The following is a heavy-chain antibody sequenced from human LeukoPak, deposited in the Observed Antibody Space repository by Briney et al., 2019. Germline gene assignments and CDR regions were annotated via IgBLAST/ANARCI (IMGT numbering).Heavy chain of an antibody. CDR1: GYTRTELS. Sequence: ASVKVSCKVSGYTRTELSMHWVRQAPGKGLEWMGGSDPEDGETIYAQKFQGRVTMAEDTSTDTAYMELSSLRSEDTAVSYCAKPTHARGGPWFDPWGQGTLVTVSS. CDR2: SDPEDGET. J-gene: IGHJ5*02. CDR3: AKPTHARGGPWFDP. D-gene: IGHD1-14*01. V-gene: IGHV1-24*01.